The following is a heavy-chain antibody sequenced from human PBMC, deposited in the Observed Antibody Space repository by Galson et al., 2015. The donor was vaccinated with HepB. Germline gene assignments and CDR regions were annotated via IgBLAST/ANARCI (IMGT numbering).Heavy chain of an antibody. Sequence: SLRLSCAASGFTFSSYAMHWVRQAPGKGLEWVAVISYDGSNKYYADSVKGRFTISRDNSKNTLYLQMNSLRAEDTAVYYCARDLGYGDRFDYWGQGTLVTVSS. CDR2: ISYDGSNK. V-gene: IGHV3-30-3*01. CDR1: GFTFSSYA. J-gene: IGHJ4*02. D-gene: IGHD4-17*01. CDR3: ARDLGYGDRFDY.